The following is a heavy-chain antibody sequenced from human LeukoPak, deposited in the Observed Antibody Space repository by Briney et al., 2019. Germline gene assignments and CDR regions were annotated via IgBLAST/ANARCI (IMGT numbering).Heavy chain of an antibody. CDR1: GGSISSYY. CDR2: IYYSGST. Sequence: SETLSLTCTVSGGSISSYYWSWIRQPPGKGLEWIGYIYYSGSTNYNPSLKSRVTISVDTSKNHFSQKLSSVTAADTAVYYCARAPGYSSSWSPSYYYYGMDVWGQGTTVTVSS. V-gene: IGHV4-59*01. CDR3: ARAPGYSSSWSPSYYYYGMDV. J-gene: IGHJ6*02. D-gene: IGHD6-13*01.